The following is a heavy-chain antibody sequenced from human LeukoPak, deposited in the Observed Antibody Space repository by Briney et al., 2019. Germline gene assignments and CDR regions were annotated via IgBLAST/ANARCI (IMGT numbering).Heavy chain of an antibody. D-gene: IGHD4-17*01. V-gene: IGHV3-21*01. CDR3: ARDGQNEYGAKRYYFDY. Sequence: GSLRLSCAASGFTFSSYSMNWVRQAPGKGLEWVSSISSSSSYIYYADSVKGRFTISRDNAKNSLYLQMNSLRAEDTAVYYCARDGQNEYGAKRYYFDYWGQGTLVTVSS. J-gene: IGHJ4*02. CDR2: ISSSSSYI. CDR1: GFTFSSYS.